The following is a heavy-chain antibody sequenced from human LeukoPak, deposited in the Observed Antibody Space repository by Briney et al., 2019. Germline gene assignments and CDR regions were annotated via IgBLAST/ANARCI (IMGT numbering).Heavy chain of an antibody. CDR3: ARARPLGYYYMDV. Sequence: GESLKISCKGSGYSFTSYWIGWVRQMPGKGLEWMGIIYPGDSDTRYSPSYQGQVTISADKSISTAYLQWSSLKASDTAMYYRARARPLGYYYMDVWGKGTTVTVSS. J-gene: IGHJ6*03. CDR2: IYPGDSDT. D-gene: IGHD7-27*01. V-gene: IGHV5-51*01. CDR1: GYSFTSYW.